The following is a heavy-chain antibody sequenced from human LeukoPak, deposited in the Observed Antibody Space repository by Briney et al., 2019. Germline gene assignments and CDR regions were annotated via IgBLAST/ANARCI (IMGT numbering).Heavy chain of an antibody. V-gene: IGHV3-53*01. CDR2: IYSGGST. CDR3: AREGYYDSSGSWRWFDP. Sequence: GGSLRLSCAASGFTFRNYAMSWVRQAPGKGLEWVSVIYSGGSTYYADSVKGRFTISRDNSKNTLYLQMNSLRAEDTAVYYCAREGYYDSSGSWRWFDPWGQGTLVTVSS. CDR1: GFTFRNYA. J-gene: IGHJ5*02. D-gene: IGHD3-22*01.